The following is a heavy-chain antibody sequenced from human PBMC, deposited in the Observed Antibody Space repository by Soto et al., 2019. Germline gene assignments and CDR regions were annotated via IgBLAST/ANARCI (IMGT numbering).Heavy chain of an antibody. CDR1: GGSFSGYY. V-gene: IGHV4-34*01. CDR3: ARARRYYGSGRMDYYYGMDV. J-gene: IGHJ6*02. D-gene: IGHD3-10*01. Sequence: SETLSLTCAVYGGSFSGYYWSWIRQPPGKGLEWIGEINHSGSTNYDPSLKSRVTISVDTSKNQFSLKLSSVTAADTAVYYCARARRYYGSGRMDYYYGMDVWGQGTTVT. CDR2: INHSGST.